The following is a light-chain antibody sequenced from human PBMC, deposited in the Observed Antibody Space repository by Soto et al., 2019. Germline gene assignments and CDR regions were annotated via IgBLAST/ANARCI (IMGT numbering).Light chain of an antibody. CDR3: QQYKTYTLT. CDR1: ESITNW. J-gene: IGKJ1*01. CDR2: HAS. Sequence: EIEMTQSPSTLSASVSDRVTITCRASESITNWLAWYQQKPGKAPQVLIYHASSLEAGVPSRFSGSGSGTEFTLTISSLQPDDFATYYCQQYKTYTLTFGQGTKVDI. V-gene: IGKV1-5*01.